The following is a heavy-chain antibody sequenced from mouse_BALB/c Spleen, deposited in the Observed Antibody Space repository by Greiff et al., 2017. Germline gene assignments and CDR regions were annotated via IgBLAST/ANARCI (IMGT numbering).Heavy chain of an antibody. D-gene: IGHD1-1*01. CDR3: AREGLLYAMDY. V-gene: IGHV1-9*01. Sequence: VKLQESGAELMKPGASVKISCKATGYTFSSYWIEWVKQRPGHGLEWIGEILPGSGSTNYNEKFKGKATFTADTSSNTAYMQLSSLTSEDSAVYYCAREGLLYAMDYWGQGTSVTVSS. CDR2: ILPGSGST. J-gene: IGHJ4*01. CDR1: GYTFSSYW.